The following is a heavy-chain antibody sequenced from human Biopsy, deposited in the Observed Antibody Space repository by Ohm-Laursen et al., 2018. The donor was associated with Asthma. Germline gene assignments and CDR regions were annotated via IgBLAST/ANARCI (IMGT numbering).Heavy chain of an antibody. CDR2: IRHSGTS. CDR1: GESITSGGCC. Sequence: SETLSLTCTVSGESITSGGCCWNWIRQHPGKGLEWIGYIRHSGTSYFNPSLKSRVSFSRDTSKNQFSLRLSSVTAADTAMYYCARIPRRSGSYFVDYWGQGTLVTVSS. J-gene: IGHJ4*02. D-gene: IGHD3-22*01. CDR3: ARIPRRSGSYFVDY. V-gene: IGHV4-31*03.